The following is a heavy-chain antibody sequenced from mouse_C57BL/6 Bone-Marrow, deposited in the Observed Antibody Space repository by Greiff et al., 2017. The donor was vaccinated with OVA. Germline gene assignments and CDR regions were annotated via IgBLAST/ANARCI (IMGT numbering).Heavy chain of an antibody. CDR2: ISSGGSYT. D-gene: IGHD1-1*01. V-gene: IGHV5-6*01. CDR1: GFTFSSYG. CDR3: ARHYYGSSYY. Sequence: EVHLVESGGDLVKPGGSLKLSCAASGFTFSSYGMSWVRQTPDKRLEWVATISSGGSYTSYPDSVKGRFTISRDNAKNTLYLQMSSLKSEDTAMYYCARHYYGSSYYWGQGTTLTVSS. J-gene: IGHJ2*01.